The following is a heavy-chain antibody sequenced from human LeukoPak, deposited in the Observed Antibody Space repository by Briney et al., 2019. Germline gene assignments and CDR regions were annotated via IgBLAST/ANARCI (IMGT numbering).Heavy chain of an antibody. CDR1: GNTFTGYY. J-gene: IGHJ4*02. Sequence: ASVKVSCKASGNTFTGYYMHWVRQAPGQGLEWMGWINPNSGGTNYAQKFQGRVTMTRDTSISTAYMELSRLRSDDTTVYYCATQTGGADFDYWGQGTLVTVSS. D-gene: IGHD7-27*01. CDR3: ATQTGGADFDY. V-gene: IGHV1-2*02. CDR2: INPNSGGT.